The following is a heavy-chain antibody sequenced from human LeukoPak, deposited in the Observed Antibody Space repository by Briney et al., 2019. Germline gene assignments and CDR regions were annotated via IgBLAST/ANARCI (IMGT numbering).Heavy chain of an antibody. Sequence: ASVKVSCKASGYTFTGHFIHWVRQAPGQGLEWMGWINPNTGGTNYAQKFQGRVTMTRDTSTSTAYLDLSGLSSDDTAVYYCATQYNRPYWGQGTLVTVPA. CDR3: ATQYNRPY. CDR1: GYTFTGHF. V-gene: IGHV1-2*02. D-gene: IGHD1-14*01. J-gene: IGHJ4*02. CDR2: INPNTGGT.